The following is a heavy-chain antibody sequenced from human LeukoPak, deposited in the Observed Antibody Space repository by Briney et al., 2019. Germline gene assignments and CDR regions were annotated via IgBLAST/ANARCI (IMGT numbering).Heavy chain of an antibody. J-gene: IGHJ4*02. Sequence: GGSLRLSCAASGFTFSSYSMNWVRQAPGKGLEWVSSISSSSSYIYYADSVKGRFTISRDNAKNSLYLQMNSLRAEDTAVYYCARDIAVAGTPYFDYWGQGTLVTVSS. CDR1: GFTFSSYS. CDR2: ISSSSSYI. CDR3: ARDIAVAGTPYFDY. D-gene: IGHD6-19*01. V-gene: IGHV3-21*01.